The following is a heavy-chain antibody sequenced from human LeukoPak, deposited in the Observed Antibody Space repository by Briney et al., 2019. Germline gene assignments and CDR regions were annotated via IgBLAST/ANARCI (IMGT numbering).Heavy chain of an antibody. CDR2: ISGSGGST. CDR1: GFTFSSYA. Sequence: GGSLRLSCAASGFTFSSYAMSWVRQAPGKGLEWVSAISGSGGSTYYADSVKGRFTFSRDNSKNTLYLQMNSLRAEDTAVYYCAKDMGIQLWLSDYWGQGTLVTVSS. D-gene: IGHD5-18*01. CDR3: AKDMGIQLWLSDY. J-gene: IGHJ4*02. V-gene: IGHV3-23*01.